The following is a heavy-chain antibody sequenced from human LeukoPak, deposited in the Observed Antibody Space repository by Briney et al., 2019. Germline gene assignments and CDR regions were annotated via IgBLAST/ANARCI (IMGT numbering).Heavy chain of an antibody. J-gene: IGHJ4*02. CDR1: GYTFTSYG. CDR3: ARDLIGCGSTSCYFDY. Sequence: ASVKVSCKASGYTFTSYGISWVRQAPGQGLEWMGWISAYNGNTNYAQKLQGRVTMTIDTSTSTAYMELRSLRSDDTAVYYCARDLIGCGSTSCYFDYWGQGTLVTVSS. D-gene: IGHD2-2*01. CDR2: ISAYNGNT. V-gene: IGHV1-18*01.